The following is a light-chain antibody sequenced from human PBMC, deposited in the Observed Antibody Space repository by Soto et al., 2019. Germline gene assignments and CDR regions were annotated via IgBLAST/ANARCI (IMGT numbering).Light chain of an antibody. V-gene: IGKV3-20*01. CDR3: QQYGSSLFT. CDR2: GAS. CDR1: QSVSSNS. Sequence: EIVLTQSPGTLSLSPGERATLSCRASQSVSSNSLAWYQQKPGQAPRLLIYGASSRAIGIPDRFSGSGSGTDFTLTINRLEPEDFAVYYCQQYGSSLFTCGPGPKVDIK. J-gene: IGKJ3*01.